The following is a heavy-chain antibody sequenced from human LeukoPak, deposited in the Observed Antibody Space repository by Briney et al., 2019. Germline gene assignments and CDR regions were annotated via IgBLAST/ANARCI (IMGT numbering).Heavy chain of an antibody. CDR2: VSGSGDST. CDR3: ATLKQWLADLGFDY. D-gene: IGHD6-19*01. J-gene: IGHJ4*02. Sequence: GGSLRLSCAASGFSFSSYAMSWVRQAPGKGLEWVSAVSGSGDSTYYADSAKGRFTISRDSSRNTLYPQMNSLRAEDTAVYYCATLKQWLADLGFDYWGQGTLVTVSS. V-gene: IGHV3-23*01. CDR1: GFSFSSYA.